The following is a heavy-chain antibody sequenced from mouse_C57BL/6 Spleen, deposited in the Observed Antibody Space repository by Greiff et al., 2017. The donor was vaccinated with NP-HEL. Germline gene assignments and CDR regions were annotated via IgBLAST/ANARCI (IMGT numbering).Heavy chain of an antibody. Sequence: QVQLQQPGAELVRPGSSVKLSCKASGYTFTSYWMHWVKQRPIQGLEWIGNIDPSDSETHYNQKFKDKATLTVDKSSSTAYMQLSSLTSEDSAVYYGARSGYSNYEAYWGQGTLVTVSA. D-gene: IGHD2-5*01. CDR2: IDPSDSET. J-gene: IGHJ3*01. CDR1: GYTFTSYW. V-gene: IGHV1-52*01. CDR3: ARSGYSNYEAY.